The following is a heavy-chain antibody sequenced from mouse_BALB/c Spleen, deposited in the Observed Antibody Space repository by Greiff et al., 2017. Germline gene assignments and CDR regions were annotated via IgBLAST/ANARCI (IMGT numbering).Heavy chain of an antibody. D-gene: IGHD2-1*01. V-gene: IGHV5-12-1*01. CDR1: GFAFSSYD. Sequence: EVMLVESGGGLVKPGGSLKLSCAASGFAFSSYDMSWVRQTPEKRLEWVAYISSGGGSTYYPDTVKGRFTISRDNAKNTLYLQMSSLKSEDTAMYYCARQFYGNCFDYWGQGTTLTVSS. CDR3: ARQFYGNCFDY. J-gene: IGHJ2*01. CDR2: ISSGGGST.